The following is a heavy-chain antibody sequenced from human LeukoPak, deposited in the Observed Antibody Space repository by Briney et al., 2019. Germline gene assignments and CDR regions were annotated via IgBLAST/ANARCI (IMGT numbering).Heavy chain of an antibody. D-gene: IGHD2/OR15-2a*01. J-gene: IGHJ4*02. CDR2: ISGTGGYT. CDR1: GFTFSSYA. Sequence: GGSLRLSCGASGFTFSSYAMTWVRQVPGKGLEWVSAISGTGGYTYYTDSVKGRFTISRDNSKNPLYLEMNSLKVEDTAIYYCARSFSSRFSNPRRPYYFDYWGQGTLVTVSS. V-gene: IGHV3-23*01. CDR3: ARSFSSRFSNPRRPYYFDY.